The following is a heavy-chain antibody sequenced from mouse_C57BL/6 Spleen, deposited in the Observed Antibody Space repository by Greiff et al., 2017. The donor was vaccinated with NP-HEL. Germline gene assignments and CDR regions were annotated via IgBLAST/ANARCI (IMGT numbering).Heavy chain of an antibody. D-gene: IGHD2-4*01. CDR1: GYTFTSYW. V-gene: IGHV1-55*01. Sequence: QVQLKQPGAELVKPGASVKMSCKASGYTFTSYWITWVKQRPGQGLEWIGDIYPGSGSTNYNEKFKSKATLTVDTSSSTAYMQLSSLTSEDSAVYYCARSGDYDQGYYFDYWGQGTTLTVSS. CDR2: IYPGSGST. J-gene: IGHJ2*01. CDR3: ARSGDYDQGYYFDY.